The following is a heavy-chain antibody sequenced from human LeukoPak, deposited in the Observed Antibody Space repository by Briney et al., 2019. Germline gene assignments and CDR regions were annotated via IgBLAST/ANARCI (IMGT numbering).Heavy chain of an antibody. Sequence: GGSLRLSCAASGFTFSSYAMSWVRQAPGKGLEWVSAISGSGGSTYYADSVKGRFTISRDNSKNTLYLQMNSLRAEDMAVYYCAKFTIFGVVTFYYFDYWGQGTLVTVSS. D-gene: IGHD3-3*01. J-gene: IGHJ4*02. V-gene: IGHV3-23*01. CDR1: GFTFSSYA. CDR2: ISGSGGST. CDR3: AKFTIFGVVTFYYFDY.